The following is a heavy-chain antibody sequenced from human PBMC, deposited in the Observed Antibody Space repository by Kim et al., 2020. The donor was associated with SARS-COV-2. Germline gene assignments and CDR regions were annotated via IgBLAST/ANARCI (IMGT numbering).Heavy chain of an antibody. J-gene: IGHJ6*02. V-gene: IGHV3-30*09. CDR1: GFTFSSYA. Sequence: GGSLRLSCAASGFTFSSYAMHWVRQAPGKGLEWVAVISYDGSKNYYADSVKGRFAISRYNSKNTLYLHMNSLRAEDTAVYYCARGIAENYYYGMDVWGQGTTVTVSS. CDR3: ARGIAENYYYGMDV. D-gene: IGHD6-13*01. CDR2: ISYDGSKN.